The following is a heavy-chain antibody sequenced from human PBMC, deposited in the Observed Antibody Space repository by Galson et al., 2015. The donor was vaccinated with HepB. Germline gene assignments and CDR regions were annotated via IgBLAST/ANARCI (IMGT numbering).Heavy chain of an antibody. V-gene: IGHV1-46*03. CDR1: GYTFTSYH. CDR2: INPSGGST. D-gene: IGHD3-22*01. Sequence: SVKVSCKASGYTFTSYHMHWVRQAPGQGLEWMGIINPSGGSTSYAQKFQGRVTMTRDTSTSTVYMELSSLRSEDTAVYYCARAIPTPDYYDSSGYGDGYWGQGTLVTVSS. J-gene: IGHJ4*02. CDR3: ARAIPTPDYYDSSGYGDGY.